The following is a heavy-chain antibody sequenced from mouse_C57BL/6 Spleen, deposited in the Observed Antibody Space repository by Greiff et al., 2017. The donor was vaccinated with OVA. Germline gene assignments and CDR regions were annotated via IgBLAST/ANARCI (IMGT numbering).Heavy chain of an antibody. CDR2: ISSGSSTI. CDR1: GFTFSDYG. CDR3: ARALEGFAY. Sequence: EVMLVESGGGLVKPGGSLKLSCAASGFTFSDYGMHWVRQAPEKGLEWVAYISSGSSTIYYADTVKGRFTISRDNAKNTLFLRMTSLRSEDTAMYYCARALEGFAYWGQGTLVTVSA. J-gene: IGHJ3*01. V-gene: IGHV5-17*01.